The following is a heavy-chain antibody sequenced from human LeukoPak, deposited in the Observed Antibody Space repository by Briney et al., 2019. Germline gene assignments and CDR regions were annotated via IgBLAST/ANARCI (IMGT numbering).Heavy chain of an antibody. V-gene: IGHV1-46*01. D-gene: IGHD5-12*01. J-gene: IGHJ4*02. CDR2: INPSGGST. Sequence: GASVKVSCKASGYTFTSYYMHWVRQAPGPGLEWMGIINPSGGSTSYAQKFQGRVTITRDMSTSTVYMELSSLRSEDTAVYYCARDLSGYDPADYWGQGTLVTVSS. CDR1: GYTFTSYY. CDR3: ARDLSGYDPADY.